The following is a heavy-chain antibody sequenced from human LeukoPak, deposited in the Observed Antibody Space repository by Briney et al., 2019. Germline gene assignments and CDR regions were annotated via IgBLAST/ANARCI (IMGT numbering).Heavy chain of an antibody. CDR2: ISPNSGDT. D-gene: IGHD1-26*01. CDR3: AKVKWELLSDAFDI. Sequence: WASVKVSCKASGYTFTAYYIHWVRQAPGQGLEWMGWISPNSGDTDYAQNFQGRVTMTRDTSISTAYMQLSRLRSDDTAVYYSAKVKWELLSDAFDIWGQGTMVTVS. CDR1: GYTFTAYY. V-gene: IGHV1-2*02. J-gene: IGHJ3*02.